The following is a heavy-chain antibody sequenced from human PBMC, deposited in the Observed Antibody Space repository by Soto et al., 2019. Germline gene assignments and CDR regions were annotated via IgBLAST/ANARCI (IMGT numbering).Heavy chain of an antibody. Sequence: QVQLVQSGAEVKKPGASVKVSCKASGYTFTSYDINWVRQATGQGLEWMGWMNPNSGNTGYAQKFQGRVTMTRNTSISTAYMERSSLRSEDTAVYYCARDYAYYDFWSGYSRDNWFDPWGQGTLVTVSS. V-gene: IGHV1-8*01. CDR1: GYTFTSYD. D-gene: IGHD3-3*01. CDR3: ARDYAYYDFWSGYSRDNWFDP. CDR2: MNPNSGNT. J-gene: IGHJ5*02.